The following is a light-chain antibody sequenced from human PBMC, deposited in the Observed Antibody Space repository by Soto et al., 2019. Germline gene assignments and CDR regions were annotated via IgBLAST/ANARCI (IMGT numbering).Light chain of an antibody. CDR1: ASDIGASNF. J-gene: IGLJ2*01. CDR3: ASYISPGTLV. CDR2: DVD. V-gene: IGLV2-14*01. Sequence: QSALTQPASVSGSPGQSITISCTGTASDIGASNFVSWYQQYPGNVPKVLIYDVDNRPSGVSNRFSGSKSGNTASLTISGLQAEDGADYYCASYISPGTLVFGGGTKLPVL.